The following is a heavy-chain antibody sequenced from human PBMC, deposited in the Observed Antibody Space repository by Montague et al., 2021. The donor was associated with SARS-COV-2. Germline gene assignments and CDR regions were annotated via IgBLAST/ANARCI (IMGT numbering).Heavy chain of an antibody. Sequence: SLRLSCAASGFTFSSYAMHWARQAPGKGLEWEAVISYDGSNKYYADSVKGRFTISRDNSKNTLYLQMNSLRAEDTAVYYCARDERSLVLLWFGELLYTYLDYWGQGTLVTVSS. CDR3: ARDERSLVLLWFGELLYTYLDY. CDR1: GFTFSSYA. V-gene: IGHV3-30-3*01. D-gene: IGHD3-10*01. J-gene: IGHJ4*02. CDR2: ISYDGSNK.